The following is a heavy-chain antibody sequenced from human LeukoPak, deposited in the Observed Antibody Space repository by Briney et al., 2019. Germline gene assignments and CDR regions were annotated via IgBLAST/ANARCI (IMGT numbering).Heavy chain of an antibody. CDR3: ARDWAGGNDAFDI. Sequence: ASVKVSCKASGHTFTNYGITWVRQAPGQGLEWMGWISAYNGNTNYAQKFQGRVTMTTDTSTSTAYMELRSLRSDDTAVYYCARDWAGGNDAFDIWGQGTMVTVSS. J-gene: IGHJ3*02. D-gene: IGHD4-23*01. CDR2: ISAYNGNT. V-gene: IGHV1-18*01. CDR1: GHTFTNYG.